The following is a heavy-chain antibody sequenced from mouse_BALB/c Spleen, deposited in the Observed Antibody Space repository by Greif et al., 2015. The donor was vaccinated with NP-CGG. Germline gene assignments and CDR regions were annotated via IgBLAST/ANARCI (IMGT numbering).Heavy chain of an antibody. J-gene: IGHJ3*01. CDR1: GFSIKDTY. CDR3: ERGAY. V-gene: IGHV14-3*02. Sequence: EVQLQQSGAELVKPVATVKFSCTASGFSIKDTYMHWVKQRPEQSLEWIGRIFLANGNTKYDPKCQGKATITADTSSNTAYRQLSSLTSEDTAVYYCERGAYWGQGTLVTVSA. CDR2: IFLANGNT.